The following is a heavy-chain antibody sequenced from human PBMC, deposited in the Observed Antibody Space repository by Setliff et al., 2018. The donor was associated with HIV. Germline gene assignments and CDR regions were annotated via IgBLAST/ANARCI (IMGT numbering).Heavy chain of an antibody. D-gene: IGHD6-19*01. Sequence: ASVKVSCKASGYTFTGYYMHWVRQAPGQGLEWMGRINPNSGGTNYAQKFQGRVTMTRDPSISTAYMELSRLRSDDTAVYYCARPGIAVAGTRALDYWGQGTPVTVSS. J-gene: IGHJ4*02. V-gene: IGHV1-2*06. CDR2: INPNSGGT. CDR3: ARPGIAVAGTRALDY. CDR1: GYTFTGYY.